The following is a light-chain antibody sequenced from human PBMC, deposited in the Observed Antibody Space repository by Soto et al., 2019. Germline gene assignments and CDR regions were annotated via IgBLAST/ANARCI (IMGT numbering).Light chain of an antibody. V-gene: IGKV1-39*01. Sequence: DIQMTQSPSSLSASVGDRVTVTCRASQSISSYLNWYQQKPGKAPKLLISVASTLQSGVPSRFGGSGSGTDFTLTISSLQPDDFATYYCQHYNSYSEAFGQGTKVDIK. CDR3: QHYNSYSEA. J-gene: IGKJ1*01. CDR1: QSISSY. CDR2: VAS.